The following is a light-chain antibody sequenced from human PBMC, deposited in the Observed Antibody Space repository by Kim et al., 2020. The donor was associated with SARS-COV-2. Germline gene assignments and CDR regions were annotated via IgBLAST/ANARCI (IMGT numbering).Light chain of an antibody. Sequence: EIVMTQSPATLSVSPGERATLSCRASQSVTINLAWYQQKPGQVPRLLIYGASTRATGIPARFSGSGSGTDFTLTISSLQSEDFAVYYCQQYDNWPPWTFGQGTKVDIK. J-gene: IGKJ1*01. CDR2: GAS. V-gene: IGKV3-15*01. CDR1: QSVTIN. CDR3: QQYDNWPPWT.